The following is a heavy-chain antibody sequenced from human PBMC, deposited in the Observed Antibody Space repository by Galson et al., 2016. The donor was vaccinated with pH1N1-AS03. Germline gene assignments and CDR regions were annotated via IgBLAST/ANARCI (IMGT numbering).Heavy chain of an antibody. D-gene: IGHD4-17*01. CDR3: ARGGGTTVTLDY. J-gene: IGHJ4*02. V-gene: IGHV1-46*01. CDR2: INPGGGST. Sequence: SCKASGYRFTGYYLHWVRQAPGQGLEWMGVINPGGGSTVYARKFQGRVTMTSDASTRTVYMDLNSLRSDDTAVYYCARGGGTTVTLDYWGQGTLVTVSS. CDR1: GYRFTGYY.